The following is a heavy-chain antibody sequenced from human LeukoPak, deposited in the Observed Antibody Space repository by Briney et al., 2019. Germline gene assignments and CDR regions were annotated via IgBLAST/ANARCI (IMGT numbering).Heavy chain of an antibody. V-gene: IGHV3-7*01. J-gene: IGHJ4*02. CDR1: GFRCSDYW. CDR3: TKDLNHDSSG. CDR2: IKTDGSAK. D-gene: IGHD3-22*01. Sequence: QSGGSLSLSCAASGFRCSDYWMTWLRQAPGKGLECVANIKTDGSAKYYPDSVKGRFTVSRDNAKNSLYLQMNNMRVEDTAIYYCTKDLNHDSSGWGQGTLVTVSS.